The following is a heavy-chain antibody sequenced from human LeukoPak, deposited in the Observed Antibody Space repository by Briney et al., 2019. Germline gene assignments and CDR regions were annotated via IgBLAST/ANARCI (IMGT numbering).Heavy chain of an antibody. Sequence: RGSLRLSCATSGFILSNYWMHWVRQAPGKGLVWVSRINNDGSSTTYADSVKGRFTISRDNARNTLYLQMNGLRAEDTAVYYCARDGISCTGGHCYFASWGQGTLVTVSS. CDR3: ARDGISCTGGHCYFAS. CDR2: INNDGSST. J-gene: IGHJ4*02. D-gene: IGHD2-8*02. V-gene: IGHV3-74*01. CDR1: GFILSNYW.